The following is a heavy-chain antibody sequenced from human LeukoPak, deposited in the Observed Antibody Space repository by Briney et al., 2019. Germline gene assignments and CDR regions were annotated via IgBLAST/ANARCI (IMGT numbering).Heavy chain of an antibody. CDR2: INPNSGGT. Sequence: ASVKVSCKASGYTFTGYYMHWVRQAPGQGLEWMGRINPNSGGTNYAQKFQGRVTMTRDTSISTAYMELSRLRSDDTVVYYCARGIVGATSYFDYWGQGTLVTVSS. D-gene: IGHD1-26*01. CDR3: ARGIVGATSYFDY. J-gene: IGHJ4*02. CDR1: GYTFTGYY. V-gene: IGHV1-2*05.